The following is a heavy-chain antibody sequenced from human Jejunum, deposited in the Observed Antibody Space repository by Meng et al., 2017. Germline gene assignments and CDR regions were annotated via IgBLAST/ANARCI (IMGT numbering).Heavy chain of an antibody. J-gene: IGHJ4*02. CDR3: ARIRGSSLYDY. D-gene: IGHD3-3*01. V-gene: IGHV3-7*01. CDR2: INKDGSDK. Sequence: GGSLRLSCAASGFTFTNYWMSWVRQAPGRGLEWVANINKDGSDKYYVDSVKGRFTISRDNAENSLYLQMNSLRAEDTAVYYCARIRGSSLYDYWGQGMLVTVSS. CDR1: GFTFTNYW.